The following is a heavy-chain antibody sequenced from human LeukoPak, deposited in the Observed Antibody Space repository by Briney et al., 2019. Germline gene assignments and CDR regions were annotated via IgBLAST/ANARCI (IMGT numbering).Heavy chain of an antibody. Sequence: PGGSLRLSCAASGFTFSSYGMHWVRQAPGKGLEWVAVISYDGSNKYYADSVKGRFAISRDNSKNTLYLQMNSLRAEDTAVYYCARHSSGYYSPFDYWGQGTLVTVSS. CDR2: ISYDGSNK. CDR3: ARHSSGYYSPFDY. D-gene: IGHD3-22*01. J-gene: IGHJ4*02. V-gene: IGHV3-30*03. CDR1: GFTFSSYG.